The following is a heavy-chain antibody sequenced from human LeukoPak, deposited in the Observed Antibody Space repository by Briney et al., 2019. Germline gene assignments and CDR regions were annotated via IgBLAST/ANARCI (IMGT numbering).Heavy chain of an antibody. J-gene: IGHJ4*02. CDR1: SGSFSGYY. CDR3: ARGDGRDGYKGKLDY. V-gene: IGHV4-34*01. CDR2: INHSGST. D-gene: IGHD5-24*01. Sequence: SETLSPTCAVYSGSFSGYYWSWIRQPPGKGLEWIGEINHSGSTSHNPSLKSRVTISVDTSKNQFSLKLTSVTAADTALYYCARGDGRDGYKGKLDYWGQGTLVTVSS.